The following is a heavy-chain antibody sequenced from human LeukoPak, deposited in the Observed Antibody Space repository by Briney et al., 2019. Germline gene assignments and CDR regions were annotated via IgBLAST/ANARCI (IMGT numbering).Heavy chain of an antibody. V-gene: IGHV3-7*01. CDR2: IKEDGGEK. CDR1: GVTFSSYW. Sequence: GGALRLSCAASGVTFSSYWMSWVRQAPGKGLEGVANIKEDGGEKYYVDSVKGRFTISRDNAKTSVYLQMNSLRAEDTAVYYCARGRFNYDSTGYSSFYYWGQGTLVTVSS. D-gene: IGHD3-22*01. CDR3: ARGRFNYDSTGYSSFYY. J-gene: IGHJ4*02.